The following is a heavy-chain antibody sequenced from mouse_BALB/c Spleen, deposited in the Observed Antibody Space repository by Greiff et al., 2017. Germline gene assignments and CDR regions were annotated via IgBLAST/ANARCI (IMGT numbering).Heavy chain of an antibody. CDR2: IYPGDGDT. CDR3: ASFTTDTGYWYFDV. Sequence: QVQLQQSGAELVRPGSSVKTSCKASGYAFSSYWMNWVKQRPGQGLEWIGQIYPGDGDTNYNGKFKGKATLTADKSSSTAYMQLSSLTSEDSAVYFCASFTTDTGYWYFDVWGAGTTVTVSS. J-gene: IGHJ1*01. D-gene: IGHD1-1*01. CDR1: GYAFSSYW. V-gene: IGHV1-80*01.